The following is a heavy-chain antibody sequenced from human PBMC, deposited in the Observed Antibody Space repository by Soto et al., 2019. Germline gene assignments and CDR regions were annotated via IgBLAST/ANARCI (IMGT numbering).Heavy chain of an antibody. CDR2: TSVYNGNT. V-gene: IGHV1-18*01. Sequence: QVQLVQSGAEVKKPGASVKVYCKASGYTFYNYDITWVRQAPGQGLEWMGTTSVYNGNTNFAQSLQGRVTMTIDKSTATAYMELRSLTSDDTAVYYCARARATVTTERALGYWGQGTLVTVSS. J-gene: IGHJ4*02. CDR1: GYTFYNYD. D-gene: IGHD4-17*01. CDR3: ARARATVTTERALGY.